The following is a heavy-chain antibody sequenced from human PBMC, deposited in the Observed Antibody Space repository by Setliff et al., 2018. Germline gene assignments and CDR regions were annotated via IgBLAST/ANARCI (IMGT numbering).Heavy chain of an antibody. Sequence: ASVKVSCKTSGYTFTSYDINWVRQATGQGLEWMGWMNPNSGNTGYAQKFQGRVTMTEDTSTDTAYMELSSLRSEDTAVYYCATGVLLWFGELGNAFDIWGQGTMVTVSS. D-gene: IGHD3-10*01. CDR1: GYTFTSYD. CDR2: MNPNSGNT. V-gene: IGHV1-8*02. CDR3: ATGVLLWFGELGNAFDI. J-gene: IGHJ3*02.